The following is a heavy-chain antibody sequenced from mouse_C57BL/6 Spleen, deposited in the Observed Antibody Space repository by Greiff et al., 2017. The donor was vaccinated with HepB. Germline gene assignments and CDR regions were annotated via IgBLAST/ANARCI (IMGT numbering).Heavy chain of an antibody. V-gene: IGHV1-55*01. J-gene: IGHJ4*01. D-gene: IGHD2-4*01. CDR3: ARYDYDRVYYAMDY. CDR1: GYTFTSYW. Sequence: VQLQQPGAELVKPGASVKMSCKASGYTFTSYWITWVKQRPGQGLEWIGDIYPGSGSTNYNEKFKSKATLTVDTSSSTAYMQLSSLTSEDSAVYYCARYDYDRVYYAMDYWGQGTSVTVSS. CDR2: IYPGSGST.